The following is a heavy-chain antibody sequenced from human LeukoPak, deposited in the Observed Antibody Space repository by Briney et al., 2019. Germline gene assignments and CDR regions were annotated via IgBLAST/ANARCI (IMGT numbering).Heavy chain of an antibody. CDR1: GFTFSSYA. D-gene: IGHD6-19*01. CDR2: ISGSGGST. CDR3: AKDGGSSGWSDFDY. Sequence: GGSLRLSCAASGFTFSSYAMSWVRQAPGKWLEWVSAISGSGGSTYYADSVKGRFTISRDNSKNTLYLQMNSLRAEDTAVYYCAKDGGSSGWSDFDYWGQGTLVTVSS. V-gene: IGHV3-23*01. J-gene: IGHJ4*02.